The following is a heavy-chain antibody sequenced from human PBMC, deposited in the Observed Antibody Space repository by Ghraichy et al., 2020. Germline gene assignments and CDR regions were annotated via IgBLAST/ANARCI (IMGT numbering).Heavy chain of an antibody. V-gene: IGHV3-66*01. Sequence: RGSLRLSCAASGFTVSSNYMSWVRQAPGKGLEWVSVIYSGGSTYYADSVKGRFTISRDNSKNTLYLQMNNLRAEDTAVYYCARGAMTTGTIFDYWGQGTLVTVSS. CDR3: ARGAMTTGTIFDY. CDR1: GFTVSSNY. J-gene: IGHJ4*02. CDR2: IYSGGST. D-gene: IGHD4-17*01.